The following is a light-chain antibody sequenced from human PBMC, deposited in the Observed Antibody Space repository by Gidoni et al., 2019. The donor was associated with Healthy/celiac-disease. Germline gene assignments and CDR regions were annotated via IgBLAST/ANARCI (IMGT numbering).Light chain of an antibody. CDR3: QSYDSSLSGSV. Sequence: QSVLTQPPPVSGPPGHSVTISCTGSSSNIGAGYDVLWYQQLPGTAPKLLIYGNSNRPSGVPDRFSGSKSGTSASLAITGLQAEDEADYYCQSYDSSLSGSVFGGGTKLTVL. J-gene: IGLJ2*01. CDR2: GNS. CDR1: SSNIGAGYD. V-gene: IGLV1-40*01.